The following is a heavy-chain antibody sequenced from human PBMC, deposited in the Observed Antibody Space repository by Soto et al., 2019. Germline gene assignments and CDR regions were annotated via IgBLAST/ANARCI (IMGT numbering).Heavy chain of an antibody. J-gene: IGHJ4*02. CDR2: ISYDGSNK. CDR3: AKGPSSYCSSTSCPNVDY. V-gene: IGHV3-30*18. D-gene: IGHD2-2*01. Sequence: GGSLRLSCAASGFTFSSYGMHWVRQAPGKGLEWVAVISYDGSNKYYADSVKGRFTISRDNSKNTLYLQMNSLRAEDTAVYYCAKGPSSYCSSTSCPNVDYWGQGTLVTVSS. CDR1: GFTFSSYG.